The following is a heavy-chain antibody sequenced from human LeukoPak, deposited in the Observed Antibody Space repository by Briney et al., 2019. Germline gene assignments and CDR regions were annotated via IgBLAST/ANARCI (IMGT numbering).Heavy chain of an antibody. CDR2: ISYDGSNK. D-gene: IGHD6-25*01. J-gene: IGHJ4*02. Sequence: VISYDGSNKYYADSVKGRFTISRDNSKNTLYLQMNSLRAEDTAVYYCARASDTDRAPADWSQGTLVTVSS. CDR3: ARASDTDRAPAD. V-gene: IGHV3-30-3*01.